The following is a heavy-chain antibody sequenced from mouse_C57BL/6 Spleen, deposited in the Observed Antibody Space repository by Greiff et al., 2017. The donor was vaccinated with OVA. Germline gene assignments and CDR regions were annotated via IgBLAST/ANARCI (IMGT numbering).Heavy chain of an antibody. CDR3: ARITTVVEGIFDY. J-gene: IGHJ2*01. CDR1: GYTFTSYW. CDR2: INPSNGVT. V-gene: IGHV1-53*01. Sequence: QVQLQQPGTELVKPGASVKLSCKASGYTFTSYWMHWVKQRPGQGLEWIGNINPSNGVTNYNEKFKSKATLTVDKSSSTAYMQLSSLTSEDSAVYYCARITTVVEGIFDYWGQGTTLTVSS. D-gene: IGHD1-1*01.